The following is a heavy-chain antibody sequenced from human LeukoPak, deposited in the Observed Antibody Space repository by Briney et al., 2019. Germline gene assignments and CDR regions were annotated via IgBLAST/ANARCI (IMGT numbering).Heavy chain of an antibody. Sequence: PGGSLRLSCAASGFTFSSYAMHWVRQAPGKGLEWVAVISYDGSNKYYADSVKGRFTISRDNSENTLYLQMNSLRAEDTAVYYCASTYDSSGYYPFDYWGQGTLVTVSS. CDR1: GFTFSSYA. V-gene: IGHV3-30-3*01. CDR3: ASTYDSSGYYPFDY. D-gene: IGHD3-22*01. J-gene: IGHJ4*02. CDR2: ISYDGSNK.